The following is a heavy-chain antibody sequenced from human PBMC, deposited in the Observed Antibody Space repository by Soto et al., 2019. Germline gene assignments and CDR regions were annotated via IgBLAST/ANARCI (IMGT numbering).Heavy chain of an antibody. CDR1: GCTFSSYW. J-gene: IGHJ6*02. Sequence: EVQLVESGGGLVQPGGSLRLSCAASGCTFSSYWMHWVRQAPGKGLVWVSRINSDGSSTSYADSVKGRFTISRDNAKNTLYLQMNSLRAEDTAVYYCARGGYCSSTSCYPEYGMDVWGQGTTVTVSS. CDR2: INSDGSST. D-gene: IGHD2-2*01. CDR3: ARGGYCSSTSCYPEYGMDV. V-gene: IGHV3-74*01.